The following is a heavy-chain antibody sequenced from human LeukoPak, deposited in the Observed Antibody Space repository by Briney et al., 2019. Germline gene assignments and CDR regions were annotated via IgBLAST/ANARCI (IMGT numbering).Heavy chain of an antibody. Sequence: PGGSLGLSCAASGFTFSTYWMHWVRQAPGEGLVWVSRIKSDGSDTSYADSVKGRFTISRDNAKNTLYLQMNSLRAEDTAVYYCARGFWTGVEYWGQGALVTVSS. CDR3: ARGFWTGVEY. CDR1: GFTFSTYW. CDR2: IKSDGSDT. D-gene: IGHD3/OR15-3a*01. V-gene: IGHV3-74*01. J-gene: IGHJ4*02.